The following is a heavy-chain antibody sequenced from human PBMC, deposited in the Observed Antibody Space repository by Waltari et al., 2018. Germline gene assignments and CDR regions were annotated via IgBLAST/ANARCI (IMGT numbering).Heavy chain of an antibody. J-gene: IGHJ4*02. D-gene: IGHD6-6*01. CDR3: ANEPSFEYSSSDPPRPFDY. CDR1: GFTFSSYG. CDR2: ISYDGSNK. Sequence: QVQLVESGGGVVQPGRSLRLSCAASGFTFSSYGMHWVRQAPGKGVEWVAGISYDGSNKYDADSVKGRFTISRDNSKNTLYLQMNSLRAEDTAVYYCANEPSFEYSSSDPPRPFDYWGQGTLVTVSS. V-gene: IGHV3-30*18.